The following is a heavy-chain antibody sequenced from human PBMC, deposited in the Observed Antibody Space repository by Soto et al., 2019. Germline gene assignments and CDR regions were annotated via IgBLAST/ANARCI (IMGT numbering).Heavy chain of an antibody. CDR1: GFTFSSYS. D-gene: IGHD5-12*01. CDR3: GRADSGFAPGDYVYGMDV. CDR2: ISSSSSTI. Sequence: EVQLVESGGGLVQPGGSLRLSCAASGFTFSSYSMNWVRQAPGKGLEWVSYISSSSSTIYYSDSVKGRFTISRDKAKNSVYLHTNSARAADAAVYYCGRADSGFAPGDYVYGMDVWGQGPRVSFSS. V-gene: IGHV3-48*01. J-gene: IGHJ6*02.